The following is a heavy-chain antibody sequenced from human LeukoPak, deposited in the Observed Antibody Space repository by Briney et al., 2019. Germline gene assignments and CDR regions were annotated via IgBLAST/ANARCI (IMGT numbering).Heavy chain of an antibody. Sequence: PSETLSLTCAVYGGSFSGYYWSWIRQPPGKGLEWIGEINHSGSTNYNPSLKSRVTISVDTSKNQFSLKLSSVTAADTAVYYCARFSSSGSHFDYRGQGTLVTVSS. CDR1: GGSFSGYY. J-gene: IGHJ4*02. D-gene: IGHD3-10*01. CDR2: INHSGST. V-gene: IGHV4-34*01. CDR3: ARFSSSGSHFDY.